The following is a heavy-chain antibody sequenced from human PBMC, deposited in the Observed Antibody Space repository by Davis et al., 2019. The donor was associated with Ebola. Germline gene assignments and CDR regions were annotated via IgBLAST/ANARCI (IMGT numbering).Heavy chain of an antibody. J-gene: IGHJ6*02. CDR1: GGSISSYY. V-gene: IGHV4-59*08. CDR3: VRGGYCSSTSCYGYYYYGMDV. Sequence: SETLSLTCTVSGGSISSYYWSWIRQPPGKGLEWIGYIYYSGSTNYNPSLKSRVTISVDTSKNQFSLKLSSVTAADTAVYYCVRGGYCSSTSCYGYYYYGMDVWGQGTTVTVSS. CDR2: IYYSGST. D-gene: IGHD2-2*01.